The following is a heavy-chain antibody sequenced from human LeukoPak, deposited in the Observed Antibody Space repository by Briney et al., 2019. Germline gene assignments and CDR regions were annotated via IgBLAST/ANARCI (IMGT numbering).Heavy chain of an antibody. CDR1: GYTFTSYD. J-gene: IGHJ6*03. V-gene: IGHV1-18*01. CDR3: AREWVVVVPAATYYYYYYMDV. D-gene: IGHD2-2*01. CDR2: ISAYNGNT. Sequence: GASVKVSCKASGYTFTSYDINWVRQAPGQGLEWMGWISAYNGNTNYAQKLQGRVTMTTDTSTSTAYMELRSLRSDDTAVYYCAREWVVVVPAATYYYYYYMDVWGKGTTVTVSS.